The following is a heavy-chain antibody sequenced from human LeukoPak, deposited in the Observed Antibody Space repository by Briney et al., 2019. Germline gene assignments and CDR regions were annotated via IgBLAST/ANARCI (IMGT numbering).Heavy chain of an antibody. J-gene: IGHJ5*02. CDR1: GGSFSGYY. D-gene: IGHD3-10*01. Sequence: SETLSLTCAVYGGSFSGYYWSWIRQPPGKGLEWIGEINHSGNTNYNPSLKSRGTISVDTSKNQFSLKLSSVTAADTAVYYCARGQTYYYGSGSYYAKPYNWFDPWGQGTLVTVSS. V-gene: IGHV4-34*01. CDR3: ARGQTYYYGSGSYYAKPYNWFDP. CDR2: INHSGNT.